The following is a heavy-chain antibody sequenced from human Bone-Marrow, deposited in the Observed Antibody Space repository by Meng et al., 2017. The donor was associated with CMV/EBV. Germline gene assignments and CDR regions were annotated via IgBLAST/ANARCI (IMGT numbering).Heavy chain of an antibody. J-gene: IGHJ6*02. Sequence: SETLSLTCTVPGDSLISGSYYYTWIRQPPGKGLEWIGYIYYSGSTNYNPSLKNRVTISVDTSKNQFSLKLSSVTAAYTAVYYCARDSWVVSRLGMDVWGQGTTVTVSS. V-gene: IGHV4-61*01. D-gene: IGHD2-2*01. CDR2: IYYSGST. CDR1: GDSLISGSYY. CDR3: ARDSWVVSRLGMDV.